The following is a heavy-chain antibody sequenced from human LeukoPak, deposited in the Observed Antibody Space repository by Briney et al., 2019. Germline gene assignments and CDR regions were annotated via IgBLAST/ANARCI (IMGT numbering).Heavy chain of an antibody. D-gene: IGHD2-21*01. CDR3: AKEAIPAYFDS. CDR1: GFTFSTYG. Sequence: GGSLRLSCAATGFTFSTYGMSWVRQAPGKGLEWVSAISGSGGSTYYADSVKGRFTVSRNNSKNTLYLQMNSLRADDTAVYYCAKEAIPAYFDSWGQGTLVTVSS. J-gene: IGHJ4*02. V-gene: IGHV3-23*01. CDR2: ISGSGGST.